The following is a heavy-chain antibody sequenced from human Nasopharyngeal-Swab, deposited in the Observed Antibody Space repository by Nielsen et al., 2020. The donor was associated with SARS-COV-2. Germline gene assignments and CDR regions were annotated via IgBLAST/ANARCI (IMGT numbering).Heavy chain of an antibody. V-gene: IGHV3-11*04. CDR1: GFTFNDYY. J-gene: IGHJ6*02. CDR3: ARGLLWFGELLGYYYYYGMDV. D-gene: IGHD3-10*01. CDR2: ISSSGSTI. Sequence: SLKISCAASGFTFNDYYMSWIRQAPGKGLEWVSYISSSGSTIYYADSVKGRFTISRDNAKNSLYLQMNSLRAEDTAVYYCARGLLWFGELLGYYYYYGMDVWGQGTTVTVSS.